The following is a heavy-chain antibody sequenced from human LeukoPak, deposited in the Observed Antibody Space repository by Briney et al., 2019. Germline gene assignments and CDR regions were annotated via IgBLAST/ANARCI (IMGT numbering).Heavy chain of an antibody. CDR2: ISSSGSTI. V-gene: IGHV3-11*01. Sequence: GGSLRLSCAASGFTFSDYYMSWIRQAPGKGLEWVSYISSSGSTIYYADSVKGRFTISRDNAKNSLYLQMNSLRAEDTAVYYCARDLPDYDFWSGYRVNWFDPWAREPWSPSPQ. J-gene: IGHJ5*02. CDR3: ARDLPDYDFWSGYRVNWFDP. D-gene: IGHD3-3*01. CDR1: GFTFSDYY.